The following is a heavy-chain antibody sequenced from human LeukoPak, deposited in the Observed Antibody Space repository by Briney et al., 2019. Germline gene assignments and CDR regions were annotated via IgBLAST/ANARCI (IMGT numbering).Heavy chain of an antibody. CDR3: ARGARPNYYGSGSYRPFGY. Sequence: PSETLSLTCAVYGGSFSGYYWSWIRQPPGKGLEWIGEINHSGGTNYNPSLKSRVTISVDTSKNQFSLKLSSVTAADTAVYYCARGARPNYYGSGSYRPFGYWGQGTLVTVSS. CDR2: INHSGGT. CDR1: GGSFSGYY. J-gene: IGHJ4*02. D-gene: IGHD3-10*01. V-gene: IGHV4-34*01.